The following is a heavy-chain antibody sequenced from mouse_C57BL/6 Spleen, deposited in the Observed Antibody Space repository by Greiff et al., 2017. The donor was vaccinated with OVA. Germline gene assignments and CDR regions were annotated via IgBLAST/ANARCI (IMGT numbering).Heavy chain of an antibody. CDR3: ARKAGTSWYFDV. D-gene: IGHD4-1*01. CDR1: GFTFTDYY. V-gene: IGHV7-3*01. J-gene: IGHJ1*03. Sequence: EVNVVESGGGLVQPGGSLSLSCAASGFTFTDYYMSWVRQPPGKALEWLGFIRNKANGYTTEYSASVKGRFTISRDNSQSILYLQMNALRAEDSATYYCARKAGTSWYFDVWGTGTTVTVSS. CDR2: IRNKANGYTT.